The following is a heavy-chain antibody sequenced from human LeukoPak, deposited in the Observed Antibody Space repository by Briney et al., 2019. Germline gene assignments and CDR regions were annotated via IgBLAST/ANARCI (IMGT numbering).Heavy chain of an antibody. V-gene: IGHV4-34*01. CDR3: ARHRANLITFGGVIVSYYYYYMDV. Sequence: SETLSLTCAVYGGSFSGYYWSWIRQPPGKGLEWIGEINHSGSTNYNPSLKSRVTISVDTSKNQFSLKLSSVTAADTAVYYCARHRANLITFGGVIVSYYYYYMDVWGKGTTVTISS. CDR1: GGSFSGYY. CDR2: INHSGST. J-gene: IGHJ6*03. D-gene: IGHD3-16*02.